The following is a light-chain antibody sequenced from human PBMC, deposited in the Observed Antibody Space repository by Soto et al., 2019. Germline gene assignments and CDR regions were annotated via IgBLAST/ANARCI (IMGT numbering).Light chain of an antibody. Sequence: EIVLTQSPDILSLSPGERATLSCRASESISSSYLAWYQQKPGQAPRLLIYSAFNRATGIPDRFSGSGSGTDFSLTISRLEPEDFAAYYCQQYGRSPRYTFGQGTRLEIK. CDR1: ESISSSY. J-gene: IGKJ2*01. CDR3: QQYGRSPRYT. V-gene: IGKV3-20*01. CDR2: SAF.